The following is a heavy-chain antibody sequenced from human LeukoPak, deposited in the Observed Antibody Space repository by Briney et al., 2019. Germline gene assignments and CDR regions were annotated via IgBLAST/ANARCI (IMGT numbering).Heavy chain of an antibody. D-gene: IGHD5-18*01. CDR1: GGPISSISSNN. V-gene: IGHV4-39*01. Sequence: SETLSLTCAVSGGPISSISSNNWAWTRQPPGKGLELIAAIHYTGSTYYNPSFMSRVTISVDTSKNQFSLKLNSLTATDTAVYYCARLPTGYPNWFDTWGQGILVTVSS. CDR2: IHYTGST. CDR3: ARLPTGYPNWFDT. J-gene: IGHJ5*02.